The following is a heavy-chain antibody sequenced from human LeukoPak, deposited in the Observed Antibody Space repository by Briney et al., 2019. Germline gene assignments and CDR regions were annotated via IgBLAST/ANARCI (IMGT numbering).Heavy chain of an antibody. D-gene: IGHD2-2*01. Sequence: PSETLSLTCTVSGGSISSYYWSWIRQPPGKGLEWIGYIYYSGSTNYNPSLKSRVTISVDTSKNQFSLKLSSVTVADTAVYYCARSPSLWYQLPPARAFDIWGQGTMVTVSS. CDR2: IYYSGST. CDR1: GGSISSYY. V-gene: IGHV4-59*01. CDR3: ARSPSLWYQLPPARAFDI. J-gene: IGHJ3*02.